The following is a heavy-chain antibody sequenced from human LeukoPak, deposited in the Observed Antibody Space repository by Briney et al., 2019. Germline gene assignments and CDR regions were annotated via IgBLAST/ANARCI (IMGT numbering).Heavy chain of an antibody. CDR3: ARERSFGVVPIEGYFDL. CDR2: IYYSGST. V-gene: IGHV4-39*07. CDR1: GGSISSSSYY. J-gene: IGHJ2*01. Sequence: PSETLSLTCTVTGGSISSSSYYWGWIRQPPGKGLEWIGSIYYSGSTYYNPSLKSRVTISVDTSKNQFSLKLSSVTAADTAVYYCARERSFGVVPIEGYFDLWGRGTLVTVSS. D-gene: IGHD3-3*01.